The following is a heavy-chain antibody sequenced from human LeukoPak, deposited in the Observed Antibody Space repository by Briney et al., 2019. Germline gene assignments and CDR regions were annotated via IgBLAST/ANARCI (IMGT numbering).Heavy chain of an antibody. CDR1: GYTFSSYV. CDR2: ISGSGGST. J-gene: IGHJ4*02. D-gene: IGHD1-26*01. V-gene: IGHV3-23*01. Sequence: GGSLRVSCAASGYTFSSYVMSRVRQAPGKGLEWVSAISGSGGSTYYADSVKGRFTISRDNSKNTLYLQMNSLRAEDTAVYYCAGGGSYYAIDSWGQGTLVTVSS. CDR3: AGGGSYYAIDS.